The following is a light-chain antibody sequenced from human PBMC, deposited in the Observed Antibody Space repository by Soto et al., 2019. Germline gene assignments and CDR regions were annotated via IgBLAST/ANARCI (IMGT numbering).Light chain of an antibody. J-gene: IGKJ2*01. Sequence: EIVMTQSPATLSVSPGERAALSCRASQSVSSNFAWIQQKPGQAPRLLIYGASTRATGIPARFSGSGSRTELTLTISSLQSEDFAVYYCQRYNNWPYTFRRGTRLDI. V-gene: IGKV3-15*01. CDR2: GAS. CDR1: QSVSSN. CDR3: QRYNNWPYT.